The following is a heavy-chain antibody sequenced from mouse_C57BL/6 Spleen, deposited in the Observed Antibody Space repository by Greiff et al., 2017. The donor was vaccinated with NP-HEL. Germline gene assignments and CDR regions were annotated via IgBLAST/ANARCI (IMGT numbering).Heavy chain of an antibody. V-gene: IGHV1-80*01. D-gene: IGHD2-5*01. CDR3: ARDYSNYPYYAMDY. CDR1: GYAFSSYW. CDR2: IYPGDGDT. J-gene: IGHJ4*01. Sequence: QVQLQQSGAELVKPGASVKISCKASGYAFSSYWMNWVKQRPGKGLEWIGQIYPGDGDTNYNGKFKGKATLTADKSSSTAYMQLSSLTSEDSAVYFCARDYSNYPYYAMDYWGQGTSVTVSS.